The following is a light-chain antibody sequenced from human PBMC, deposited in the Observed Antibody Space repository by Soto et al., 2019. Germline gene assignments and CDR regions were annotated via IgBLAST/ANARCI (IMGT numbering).Light chain of an antibody. CDR2: DVN. V-gene: IGLV2-14*03. CDR3: RSCTSGATYV. CDR1: SSDVGAYNY. J-gene: IGLJ1*01. Sequence: QSALTQPASVSGSPGQSITISCAGTSSDVGAYNYVSWYQHHPGKAPKLMIYDVNNRPSGDSNRFSGSKSGNTASLTISGLQAEDEADYYCRSCTSGATYVFGSGTNVTDL.